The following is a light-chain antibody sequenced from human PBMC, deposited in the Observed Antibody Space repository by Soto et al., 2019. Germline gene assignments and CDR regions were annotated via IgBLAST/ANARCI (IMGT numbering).Light chain of an antibody. V-gene: IGKV1-5*03. CDR1: QSISSW. CDR2: KAS. Sequence: DIQMTQSPPTLSASVGDRVTITCRASQSISSWLAWYQQKPGKAPKVLIYKASNLQSGVPSRFSGSGSGTEFTLTSSSLPPDDFATYHGQQCYSYPPTFGQGTRVYIK. CDR3: QQCYSYPPT. J-gene: IGKJ1*01.